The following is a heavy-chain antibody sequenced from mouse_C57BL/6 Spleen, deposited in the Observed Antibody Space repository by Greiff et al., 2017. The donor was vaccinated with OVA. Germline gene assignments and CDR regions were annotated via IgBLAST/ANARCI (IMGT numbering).Heavy chain of an antibody. V-gene: IGHV5-9*01. D-gene: IGHD1-1*01. Sequence: EVQGVESGGGLVKPGGSLKLSCAASGFTFSSYTMSWVRQTPEKRLEWVATISGGGGNTYYPDSVKGRFTISRDNAKNTLYLQMSSLRSEDTALYYCARQGDYGSSYAMDYWGQGTSVTVSS. J-gene: IGHJ4*01. CDR2: ISGGGGNT. CDR3: ARQGDYGSSYAMDY. CDR1: GFTFSSYT.